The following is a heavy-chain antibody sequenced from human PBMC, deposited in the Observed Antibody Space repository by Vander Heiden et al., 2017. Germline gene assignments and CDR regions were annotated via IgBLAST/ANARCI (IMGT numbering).Heavy chain of an antibody. CDR3: ARQPADHGDY. D-gene: IGHD2-15*01. J-gene: IGHJ4*01. Sequence: HLQLQESGPGLVEPSETLSLTCTVSGGSIRNSLYYWGWIRQPPGKGLEWIGSIYYSASTYYNPSLKSRVTIFVDTSKNQFSLKITSVTAADTSVYYCARQPADHGDY. CDR1: GGSIRNSLYY. V-gene: IGHV4-39*01. CDR2: IYYSAST.